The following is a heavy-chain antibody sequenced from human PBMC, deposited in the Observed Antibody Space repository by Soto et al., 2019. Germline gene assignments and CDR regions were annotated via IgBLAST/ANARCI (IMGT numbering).Heavy chain of an antibody. CDR3: ASRIDYGDSFFDY. Sequence: PSETLSLTCTVSGGSLSSYYWSWIRQPPGKGLEWIGYIYYSGSTDYNPSLKSRVTISVDTSKNQFSLKLSSVTAADTAVYYCASRIDYGDSFFDYWGQGTLVTVSS. D-gene: IGHD4-17*01. CDR2: IYYSGST. J-gene: IGHJ4*02. CDR1: GGSLSSYY. V-gene: IGHV4-59*08.